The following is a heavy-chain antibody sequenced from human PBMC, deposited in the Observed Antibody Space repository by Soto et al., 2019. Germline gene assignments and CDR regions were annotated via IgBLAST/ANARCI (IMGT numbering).Heavy chain of an antibody. CDR1: GGTFSNYT. CDR3: ARDVGLGPVTVSTHVDY. D-gene: IGHD4-17*01. V-gene: IGHV1-69*08. Sequence: QVQLVQSGAEVKKPGSSVKVSCKASGGTFSNYTITWVRQAPGQGLEWMGRIISILDIANYAKKFQGRVTITADKSTSTAYMELSSLRSEDTAVYYCARDVGLGPVTVSTHVDYWGQGTLVIVSS. J-gene: IGHJ4*02. CDR2: IISILDIA.